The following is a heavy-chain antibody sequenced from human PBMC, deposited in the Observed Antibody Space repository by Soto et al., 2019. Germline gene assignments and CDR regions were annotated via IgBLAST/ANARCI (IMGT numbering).Heavy chain of an antibody. D-gene: IGHD2-2*01. CDR2: IYYSGST. J-gene: IGHJ6*03. Sequence: SETLSLTCTVSGGSISSSSYYWGWIRQPPGKGLEWIGSIYYSGSTYYNPSLKSRVTISVDTSKNQFSLKLSSVTAADTAVYYCAGKDIVVVPAAAYYYYYYMDVWGKGTTVTVSS. CDR3: AGKDIVVVPAAAYYYYYYMDV. CDR1: GGSISSSSYY. V-gene: IGHV4-39*01.